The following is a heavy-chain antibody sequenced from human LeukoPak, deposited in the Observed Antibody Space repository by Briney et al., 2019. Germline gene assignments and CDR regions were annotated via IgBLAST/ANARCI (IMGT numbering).Heavy chain of an antibody. CDR1: GDSVSNNIAT. D-gene: IGHD3-10*01. J-gene: IGHJ4*02. CDR2: TYYRFRWGN. V-gene: IGHV6-1*01. Sequence: SQTLSLTCAISGDSVSNNIATWNWVRQSPSRGLEWLGRTYYRFRWGNDYAISVKGRITINPDTSRNQFSRQLNSVTPEDTAVYYCVRDSDDYYWALDFWGQGTPVTVSS. CDR3: VRDSDDYYWALDF.